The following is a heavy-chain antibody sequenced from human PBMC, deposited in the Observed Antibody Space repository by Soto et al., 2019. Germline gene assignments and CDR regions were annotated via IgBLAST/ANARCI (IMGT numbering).Heavy chain of an antibody. CDR3: ARGYYGSGSPPHFDY. D-gene: IGHD3-10*01. CDR2: INHSGST. CDR1: GGSFSGYY. V-gene: IGHV4-34*01. Sequence: QVPLQQWGARLLKPSETLSLTCAVYGGSFSGYYWSWIRQPPGKGLEWIGEINHSGSTNYNPSLKSRVTISVDTSKNQFSLKLSSVTAADTAVYYCARGYYGSGSPPHFDYWGQGTLVTVSS. J-gene: IGHJ4*02.